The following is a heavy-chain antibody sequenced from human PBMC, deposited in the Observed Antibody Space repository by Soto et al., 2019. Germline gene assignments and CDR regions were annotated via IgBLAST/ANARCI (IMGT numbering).Heavy chain of an antibody. V-gene: IGHV4-31*03. D-gene: IGHD3-22*01. CDR1: GGSISSGGYY. CDR2: IYYSGST. J-gene: IGHJ6*02. CDR3: ARGSYYYDSSGPKRHGMDV. Sequence: SEPLSLTCTVSGGSISSGGYYWSWIRQHPGKGLEWIGYIYYSGSTYCNPSLKSRVTISVDTSKNQFSLKVSSVTAADTAVYYCARGSYYYDSSGPKRHGMDVWGQGTTVTVSS.